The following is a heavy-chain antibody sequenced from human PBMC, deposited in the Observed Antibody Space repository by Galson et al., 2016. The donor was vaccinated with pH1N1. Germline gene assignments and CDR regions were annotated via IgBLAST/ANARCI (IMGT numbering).Heavy chain of an antibody. V-gene: IGHV1-24*01. CDR2: FDPEDGET. D-gene: IGHD6-13*01. CDR1: GYTLTELS. J-gene: IGHJ6*02. CDR3: ATVIAAGYGMDV. Sequence: QSGAEVKKPGESVKISCKVSGYTLTELSMHWVRQAPGKGLEWMGGFDPEDGETIYAQKFQGRVTMTEDTSTDTAYMELSSLRSEDTAVYYCATVIAAGYGMDVWGQGTTVTVSS.